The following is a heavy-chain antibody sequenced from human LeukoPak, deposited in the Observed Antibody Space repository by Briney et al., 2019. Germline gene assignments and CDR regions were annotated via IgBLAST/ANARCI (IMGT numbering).Heavy chain of an antibody. CDR2: VNREGTTT. J-gene: IGHJ4*02. CDR3: ARDLDWILFDY. Sequence: GGSLRLSCAASGFTFSTYWMHWVRQAPGKGLVWVARVNREGTTTTYADSVKGRFTISRDNAKNTLYLQMNNLRAEDTAVYYCARDLDWILFDYWGQGTLVTVSS. CDR1: GFTFSTYW. V-gene: IGHV3-74*03. D-gene: IGHD3-9*01.